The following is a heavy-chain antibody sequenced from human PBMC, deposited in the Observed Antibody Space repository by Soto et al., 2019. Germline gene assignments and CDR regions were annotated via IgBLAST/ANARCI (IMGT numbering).Heavy chain of an antibody. CDR3: ARGRRTTKNYYYYYMDV. Sequence: ETLSLTCAVYGGSFSGYYWSWIRQPPGKGLEWIGEINHSGSTNYNPSLKSRVTISVDTSKNQFSLKLSSVTAADTAVYYCARGRRTTKNYYYYYMDVWGKGTTVTVSS. J-gene: IGHJ6*03. CDR1: GGSFSGYY. CDR2: INHSGST. V-gene: IGHV4-34*01.